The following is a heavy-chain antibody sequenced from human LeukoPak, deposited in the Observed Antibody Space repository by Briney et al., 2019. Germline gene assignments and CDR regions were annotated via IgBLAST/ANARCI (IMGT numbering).Heavy chain of an antibody. Sequence: ASVKVSCKASGYTFTGYYIHWVRQAPGQGLEWMGWIYPYSGDTNYAQNFQGRVTMTRDTSISTAYMELSRLRSDDTAVYYCASSIVYCSSTSCYFNWGQGTLVTVSS. V-gene: IGHV1-2*02. J-gene: IGHJ4*02. CDR2: IYPYSGDT. D-gene: IGHD2-2*01. CDR1: GYTFTGYY. CDR3: ASSIVYCSSTSCYFN.